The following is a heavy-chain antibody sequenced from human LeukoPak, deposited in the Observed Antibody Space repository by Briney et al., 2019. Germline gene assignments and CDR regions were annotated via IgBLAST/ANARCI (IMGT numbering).Heavy chain of an antibody. Sequence: GASVKVSCKASDYTFTSYGISWVRQAPGQGLEWMGGIIPLFRTPNYAQRFLGRITITADESTKTVFMELRSLRSDDTAMYYCATMYDSNSHYLRDFDYWGQGTLVTVSS. D-gene: IGHD4-11*01. CDR3: ATMYDSNSHYLRDFDY. V-gene: IGHV1-69*13. CDR2: IIPLFRTP. J-gene: IGHJ4*02. CDR1: DYTFTSYG.